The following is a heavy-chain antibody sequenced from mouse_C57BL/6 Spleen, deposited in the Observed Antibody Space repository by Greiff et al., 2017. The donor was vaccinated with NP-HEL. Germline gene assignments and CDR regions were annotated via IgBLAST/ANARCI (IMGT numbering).Heavy chain of an antibody. Sequence: QVQLQQSGAELARPGASVKLSCKASGYTFTSYGISWVKQSTGQGLEWIGEIYPRSGNTYYNEKFKGKATLTADKSSSTAYMELRSLTSEDSAVYFCARFSTVVSYYAMDYWGQGTSVTVSS. CDR2: IYPRSGNT. CDR1: GYTFTSYG. CDR3: ARFSTVVSYYAMDY. J-gene: IGHJ4*01. V-gene: IGHV1-81*01. D-gene: IGHD1-1*01.